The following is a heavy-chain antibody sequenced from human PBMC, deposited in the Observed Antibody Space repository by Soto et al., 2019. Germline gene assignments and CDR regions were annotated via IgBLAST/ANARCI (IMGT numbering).Heavy chain of an antibody. J-gene: IGHJ6*02. CDR1: GFTFSSYA. CDR2: ISGSGGST. Sequence: EVQLLESGGGLVQPGGSLRLSCAASGFTFSSYAMSWVRQAPGKGLEWVSAISGSGGSTYYADSVKGRFTISRDNSKNTLYLQMNSLRAEDTAVYYCEKGSTPHSYYYYGMDVWGQGTTVTVSS. CDR3: EKGSTPHSYYYYGMDV. V-gene: IGHV3-23*01.